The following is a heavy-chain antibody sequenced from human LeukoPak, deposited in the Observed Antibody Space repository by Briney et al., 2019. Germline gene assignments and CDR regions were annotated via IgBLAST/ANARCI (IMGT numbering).Heavy chain of an antibody. V-gene: IGHV1-69*01. J-gene: IGHJ3*01. CDR3: ARVGPYCSSTSCPMNN. CDR2: IIPIFGTA. Sequence: SVKVSCKASGGTFSSYAISWVRQAPGQGLEWMGGIIPIFGTANYAQKFQGRVTITADESTSTAYMELSSLRSEDTAVYYRARVGPYCSSTSCPMNNWGQGTMVTVSS. CDR1: GGTFSSYA. D-gene: IGHD2-2*01.